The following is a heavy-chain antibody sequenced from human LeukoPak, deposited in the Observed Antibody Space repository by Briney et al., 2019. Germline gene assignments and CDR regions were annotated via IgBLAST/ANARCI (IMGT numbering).Heavy chain of an antibody. CDR1: GYTFTGYY. V-gene: IGHV1-2*02. J-gene: IGHJ5*02. CDR3: ANGGDSSGHLVS. CDR2: INPNSGGT. Sequence: ASVKDSCKASGYTFTGYYMHWVRQAPGQGLEWMGWINPNSGGTNCAQKFQGRVTMTRDTSISTAYMELSRLRSDDAAVYYCANGGDSSGHLVSWGQGTLVTVSS. D-gene: IGHD3-22*01.